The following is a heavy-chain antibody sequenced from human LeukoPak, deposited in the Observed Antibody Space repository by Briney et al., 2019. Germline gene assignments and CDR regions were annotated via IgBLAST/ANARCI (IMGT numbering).Heavy chain of an antibody. Sequence: SETLSLTCAVYGGSFSDYYWSWIRQSPGKGLEWIGEINHSGTTHYNPSLKSRVTISVDTSKNQFSLKLSSVTAADTAVYYCARDSAGSYYDSSGYTPGRSIWGQGTLVTVSS. D-gene: IGHD3-22*01. CDR3: ARDSAGSYYDSSGYTPGRSI. J-gene: IGHJ4*02. CDR2: INHSGTT. V-gene: IGHV4-34*01. CDR1: GGSFSDYY.